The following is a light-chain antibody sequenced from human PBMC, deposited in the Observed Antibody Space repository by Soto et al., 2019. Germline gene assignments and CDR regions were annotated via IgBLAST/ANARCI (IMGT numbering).Light chain of an antibody. CDR2: GAS. CDR1: QSVSSNL. Sequence: EIVLTQSPGTLSLSPGERATLSCRASQSVSSNLLAWYQQKPGQAPRLLIFGASSRATGIPDRFSGSGSGTEFTLTISRLEPEEFAVYYCQQYGSSPSTFGQGTKLEIK. V-gene: IGKV3-20*01. J-gene: IGKJ2*02. CDR3: QQYGSSPST.